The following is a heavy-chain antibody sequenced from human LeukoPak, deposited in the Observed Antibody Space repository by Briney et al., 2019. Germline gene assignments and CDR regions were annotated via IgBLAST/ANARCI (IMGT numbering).Heavy chain of an antibody. CDR3: ARGYDSSGYYYEATSEFDY. D-gene: IGHD3-22*01. CDR1: GGTFSSYA. J-gene: IGHJ4*02. CDR2: IIPIFGTA. V-gene: IGHV1-69*13. Sequence: ASVKVSCKASGGTFSSYAISWVRQAPGQGLEWMGGIIPIFGTANYAQKFQGRVTITADESTGTAYMELSSLRSEDTAVYYCARGYDSSGYYYEATSEFDYWGQGTRVTVSS.